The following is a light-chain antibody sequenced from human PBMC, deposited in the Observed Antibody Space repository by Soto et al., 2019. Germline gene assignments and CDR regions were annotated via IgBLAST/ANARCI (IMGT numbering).Light chain of an antibody. V-gene: IGLV1-51*02. Sequence: QSVLTQEASVSGTVGQKVTLSCTGNSNNVGSYAVGWYQQISHGAPKTVMFGNSLPSGIPDRFSGSKSGTSATLGITGLQTGDEADYYCGTWDSSLSAGVFGGGTKVTVL. CDR3: GTWDSSLSAGV. J-gene: IGLJ3*02. CDR2: GNS. CDR1: SNNVGSYA.